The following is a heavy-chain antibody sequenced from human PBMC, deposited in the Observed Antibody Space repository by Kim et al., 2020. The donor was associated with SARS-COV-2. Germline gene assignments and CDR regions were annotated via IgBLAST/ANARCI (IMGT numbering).Heavy chain of an antibody. CDR2: IIPIFGTA. D-gene: IGHD5-12*01. V-gene: IGHV1-69*13. Sequence: SVKVSCKASGGTFSSYAISWVRQAPGQGLEWMGGIIPIFGTANYAQKFQGRVTITADESTSTAYMELSSLRSEDTAVYYCASSVWDQLVATILYWGQGTLVTVSS. J-gene: IGHJ4*02. CDR1: GGTFSSYA. CDR3: ASSVWDQLVATILY.